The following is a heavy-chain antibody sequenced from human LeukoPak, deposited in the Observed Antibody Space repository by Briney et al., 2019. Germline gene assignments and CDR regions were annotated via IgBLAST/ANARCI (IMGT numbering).Heavy chain of an antibody. CDR1: GGSISSYY. Sequence: SETLSLTCTVSGGSISSYYWSWIRQPPGKGLEWIGYIYYSGSTNYNPSLKSRVTISVDTSKSQFSLKLSSVTAADTAVYYCARVSTLNADSLDVWGKGTTVTISS. V-gene: IGHV4-59*01. D-gene: IGHD3-22*01. CDR2: IYYSGST. J-gene: IGHJ6*04. CDR3: ARVSTLNADSLDV.